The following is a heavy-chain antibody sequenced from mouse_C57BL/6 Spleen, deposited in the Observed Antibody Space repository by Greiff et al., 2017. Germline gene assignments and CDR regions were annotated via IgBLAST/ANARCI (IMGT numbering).Heavy chain of an antibody. D-gene: IGHD1-1*01. Sequence: VQLKESGGGLVKPGGSLKLSCAASGFTFSDYGMHWVRQAPEKGLEWVAYISSGSSTIYYADTVKGRFTISRDNAKNTLFLQMTSLRSEDTAMYYCARNYGSSDWFAYWGQGTLVTVSA. CDR1: GFTFSDYG. V-gene: IGHV5-17*01. J-gene: IGHJ3*01. CDR3: ARNYGSSDWFAY. CDR2: ISSGSSTI.